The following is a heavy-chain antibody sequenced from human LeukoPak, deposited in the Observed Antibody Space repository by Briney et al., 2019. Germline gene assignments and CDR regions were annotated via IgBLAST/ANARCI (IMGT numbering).Heavy chain of an antibody. CDR3: ARHRGLGYCSSTSCPQYNWFDP. J-gene: IGHJ5*02. CDR2: IYTSGST. CDR1: GGSISSGSYY. Sequence: KASQTLSLTCTVSGGSISSGSYYWSWIRQPAGKGLEWIGRIYTSGSTNYNPSLKSRVTISVDTSKNQFSLKLSSVTAADTAVYYCARHRGLGYCSSTSCPQYNWFDPWGQGTLVTVSS. V-gene: IGHV4-61*02. D-gene: IGHD2-2*01.